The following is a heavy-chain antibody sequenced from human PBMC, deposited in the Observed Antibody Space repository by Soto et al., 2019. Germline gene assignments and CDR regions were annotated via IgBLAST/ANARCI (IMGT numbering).Heavy chain of an antibody. CDR2: TNPNSGGT. CDR1: GYTLTGYY. Sequence: ASVKVSCKASGYTLTGYYVRWVRQAPGQGLEWMGWTNPNSGGTNYAQKFQGWVTMTRDTSISTAYMELSRLRSDDTAVYYCARSIVATITGSEFDYWGQGTLVTVSS. V-gene: IGHV1-2*04. J-gene: IGHJ4*02. D-gene: IGHD5-12*01. CDR3: ARSIVATITGSEFDY.